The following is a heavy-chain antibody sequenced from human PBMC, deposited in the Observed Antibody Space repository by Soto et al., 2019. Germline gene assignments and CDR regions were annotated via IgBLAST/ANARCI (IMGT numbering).Heavy chain of an antibody. CDR3: AREQKYGDYIDY. V-gene: IGHV4-39*02. CDR2: IYYSGST. CDR1: GGSISSSSYY. Sequence: PSETLSLTCTVSGGSISSSSYYWGWIRQPPGKGLEWIGSIYYSGSTYYNPSLKSRVTISVDTSKNQFSLKLSSVTAADTAVYYCAREQKYGDYIDYWGQGTLVTVSS. J-gene: IGHJ4*02. D-gene: IGHD4-17*01.